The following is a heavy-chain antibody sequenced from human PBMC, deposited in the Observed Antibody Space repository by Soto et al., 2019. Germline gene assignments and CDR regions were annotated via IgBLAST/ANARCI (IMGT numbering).Heavy chain of an antibody. CDR3: ARDRGELGSTYFDY. V-gene: IGHV3-33*01. CDR1: GFTFSSYG. D-gene: IGHD1-26*01. CDR2: IWYDGSNK. J-gene: IGHJ4*02. Sequence: GGSLRLSCAASGFTFSSYGMHWVRQAPGKGLEWVAVIWYDGSNKYYADSVKGRFTISRDNSKNTLYLQMNSLRAEDTAVYYCARDRGELGSTYFDYWGQGTLVTVSS.